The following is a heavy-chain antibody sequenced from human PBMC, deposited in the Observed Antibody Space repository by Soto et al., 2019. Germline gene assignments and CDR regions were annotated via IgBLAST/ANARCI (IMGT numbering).Heavy chain of an antibody. J-gene: IGHJ4*02. Sequence: QITLKESGPTLVKPTKTITLTCTFSGFSLSTSGVGVGWIRQPPGKALEWLAVIYWDDDKRSSSSLKSRITITKDTSKNQVVLTMTNMDPVDTATYYCAHHPYYGLAPYSFDYWGQGILVTVSS. V-gene: IGHV2-5*02. CDR1: GFSLSTSGVG. D-gene: IGHD3-10*01. CDR3: AHHPYYGLAPYSFDY. CDR2: IYWDDDK.